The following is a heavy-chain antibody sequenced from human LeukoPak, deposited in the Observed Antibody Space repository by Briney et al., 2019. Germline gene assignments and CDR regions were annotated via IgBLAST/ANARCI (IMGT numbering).Heavy chain of an antibody. D-gene: IGHD6-13*01. Sequence: ASVKVSCKASGYTFTSYGISWVRQAPGQGLEWMGWISAYNGNTNYAQKLQGRVTMTTDTSMSTAYMELRSLRSDDTAVYYCARTPSTSETAAGSFDYWGQGTLVTVSS. CDR1: GYTFTSYG. V-gene: IGHV1-18*01. CDR2: ISAYNGNT. CDR3: ARTPSTSETAAGSFDY. J-gene: IGHJ4*02.